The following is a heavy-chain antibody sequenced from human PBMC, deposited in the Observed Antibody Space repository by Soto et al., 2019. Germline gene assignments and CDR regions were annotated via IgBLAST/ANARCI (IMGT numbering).Heavy chain of an antibody. J-gene: IGHJ4*02. CDR3: ARDVDADFRTDFDY. CDR2: IDSDGSII. Sequence: PGWSLRLSCVASGFTFSTYWMHWVRQIPGKGLVWVSHIDSDGSIITYADSVKGRFTISRDNAENSVYLEMDSLRAEDTALYYCARDVDADFRTDFDYWGRGTLVTVSS. CDR1: GFTFSTYW. D-gene: IGHD4-17*01. V-gene: IGHV3-74*01.